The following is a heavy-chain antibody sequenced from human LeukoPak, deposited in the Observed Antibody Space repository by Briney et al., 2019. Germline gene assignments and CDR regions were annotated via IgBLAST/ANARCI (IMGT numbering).Heavy chain of an antibody. CDR1: GFTVSSNY. Sequence: GGSLRLSCAASGFTVSSNYMSWVRQAPGKGLEWVSVIYSGGSTYHTDSVKGRFTISRDNSKNTLYLQMNSLRAEDTAVYYCARDGDYYDSSGSYFDYWGQGTLVTVSS. V-gene: IGHV3-66*01. J-gene: IGHJ4*02. CDR2: IYSGGST. CDR3: ARDGDYYDSSGSYFDY. D-gene: IGHD3-22*01.